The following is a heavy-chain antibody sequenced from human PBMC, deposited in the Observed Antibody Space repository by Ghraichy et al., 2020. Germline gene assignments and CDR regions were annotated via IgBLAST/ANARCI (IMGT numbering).Heavy chain of an antibody. V-gene: IGHV3-21*01. Sequence: GGSLRLSCAASGFTFSSYSMNWVRQAPGKGLEWVSSISSSSSYIYYADSVKGRFTISRDNAKNSLYLQMNSLRAEDTAVYYCARTRNRAAPFDYWGQGTLVTVSS. CDR3: ARTRNRAAPFDY. J-gene: IGHJ4*02. CDR2: ISSSSSYI. CDR1: GFTFSSYS. D-gene: IGHD2-15*01.